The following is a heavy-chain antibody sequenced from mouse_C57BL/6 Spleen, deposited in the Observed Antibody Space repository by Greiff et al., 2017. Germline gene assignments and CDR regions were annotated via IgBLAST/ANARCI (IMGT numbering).Heavy chain of an antibody. CDR1: GYTFTDYY. Sequence: QVQLQQSWAELVRPGASVKLSCKASGYTFTDYYINWVKQRPGQGLEWIARIYPGSGNTYYNEKFKGKATLTAEKSSSTAYMQLSSLTSEDSAVYFCARYGSLYAMDYWGQGTSVTVSS. D-gene: IGHD1-1*02. CDR2: IYPGSGNT. J-gene: IGHJ4*01. V-gene: IGHV1-76*01. CDR3: ARYGSLYAMDY.